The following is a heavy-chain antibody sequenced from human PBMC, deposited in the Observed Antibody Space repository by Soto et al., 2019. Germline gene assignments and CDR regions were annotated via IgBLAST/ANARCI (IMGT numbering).Heavy chain of an antibody. V-gene: IGHV3-74*01. J-gene: IGHJ6*02. CDR1: GFTLSSHW. CDR2: IKNGAGDT. CDR3: VRFSGLDV. Sequence: EVQLVESGGGLVQPGGSLRLSCAASGFTLSSHWMYWVRQTPGKGLVWVARIKNGAGDTSYAESVKGRFTISRDNAKNTLYLQMSSLRSEDTAVYYCVRFSGLDVWGQGTTVTVSS.